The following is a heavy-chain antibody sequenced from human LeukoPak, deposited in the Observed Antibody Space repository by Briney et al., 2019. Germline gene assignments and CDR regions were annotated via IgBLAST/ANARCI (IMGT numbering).Heavy chain of an antibody. CDR1: AFTFGTYA. J-gene: IGHJ4*02. CDR2: ISGSGDTT. Sequence: QPGGSLRLSCIASAFTFGTYAMSWVRQAPGQGLEWVSGISGSGDTTYYTDSVKGRFTISRDNSKNTLYLQMTSLRAEDTAVYYCAKDFEEVGAGFDYWGQGTLVTVSS. D-gene: IGHD1-26*01. V-gene: IGHV3-23*01. CDR3: AKDFEEVGAGFDY.